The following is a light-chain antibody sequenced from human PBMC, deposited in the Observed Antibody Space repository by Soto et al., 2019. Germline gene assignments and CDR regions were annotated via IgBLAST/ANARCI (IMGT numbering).Light chain of an antibody. CDR3: AAWDDSLNAL. Sequence: QSALTQPPSLSATPGQRVNISCSGSFSNIGDNAVNWYQQLPGAAPKLLIYLNDQQPSGVPDRFSGSKSGTSAFLAISGLQSEDEADYYCAAWDDSLNALFGTGTKV. CDR2: LND. V-gene: IGLV1-44*01. J-gene: IGLJ1*01. CDR1: FSNIGDNA.